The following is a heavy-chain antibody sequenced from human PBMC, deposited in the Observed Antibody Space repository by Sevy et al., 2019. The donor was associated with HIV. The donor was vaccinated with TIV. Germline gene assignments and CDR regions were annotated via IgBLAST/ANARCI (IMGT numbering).Heavy chain of an antibody. Sequence: RGSLRLSCAASTFTFSSYWMTWVRQAPGKGLEWVANIKQDGSEKYYVDSVKGRFTISRDNAKNSLYLQMNSLRGEDTAVYYCARDPHSGYVDYWGQGTLVTVSS. V-gene: IGHV3-7*01. J-gene: IGHJ4*02. CDR1: TFTFSSYW. CDR3: ARDPHSGYVDY. D-gene: IGHD1-26*01. CDR2: IKQDGSEK.